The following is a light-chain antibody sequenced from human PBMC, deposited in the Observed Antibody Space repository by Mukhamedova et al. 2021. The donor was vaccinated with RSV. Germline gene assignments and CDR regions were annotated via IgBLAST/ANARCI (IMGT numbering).Light chain of an antibody. CDR3: MQALEPPRT. Sequence: GQSPQLLISLGSNRASGVPDRFSGRGSGTDFTLKISRVEAEDVGVYYCMQALEPPRTFGQGTKVEI. CDR2: LGS. V-gene: IGKV2-28*01. J-gene: IGKJ1*01.